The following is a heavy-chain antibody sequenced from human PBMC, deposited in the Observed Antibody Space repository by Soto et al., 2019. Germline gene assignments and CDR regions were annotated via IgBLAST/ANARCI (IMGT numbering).Heavy chain of an antibody. D-gene: IGHD3-16*01. CDR3: ARSGEGSGHSHHGIDV. CDR1: GHTVSSKSVA. J-gene: IGHJ6*02. Sequence: SQTLSLTCVGSGHTVSSKSVAWNWVRQSPSRGLEWLGRTYYRYRWYSDYSVSVRSRIDINADTCKNRVSLQLNSVTPEDTAVYYCARSGEGSGHSHHGIDVWGQGTTVTVSS. CDR2: TYYRYRWYS. V-gene: IGHV6-1*01.